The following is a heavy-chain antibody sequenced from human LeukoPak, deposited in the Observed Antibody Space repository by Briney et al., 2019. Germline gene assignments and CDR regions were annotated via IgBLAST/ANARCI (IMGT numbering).Heavy chain of an antibody. Sequence: SETLSLTCTVSGGSISSSSYSWGWIRQPPGKGLEWIGSIYYSGSTYYNPSLKSRVTISVDTSKNQFSLKLSSVTAADTAVYYCARAIAAAGTGDYWGQGTLVTVSS. V-gene: IGHV4-39*07. CDR1: GGSISSSSYS. J-gene: IGHJ4*02. CDR3: ARAIAAAGTGDY. D-gene: IGHD6-13*01. CDR2: IYYSGST.